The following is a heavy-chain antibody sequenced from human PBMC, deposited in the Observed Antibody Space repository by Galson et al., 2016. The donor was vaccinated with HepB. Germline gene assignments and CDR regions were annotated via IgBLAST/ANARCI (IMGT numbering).Heavy chain of an antibody. CDR3: VSQVYGDFGT. Sequence: SLRLSCAASGFSFNTHWMSWVRQTPGKGLEWVANIKQDGSEKYYVDSTRGRFTISRDNAKNSLYLQMNSLRADDTAVYYCVSQVYGDFGTWGQGTLATVSS. J-gene: IGHJ5*02. CDR2: IKQDGSEK. D-gene: IGHD4/OR15-4a*01. V-gene: IGHV3-7*01. CDR1: GFSFNTHW.